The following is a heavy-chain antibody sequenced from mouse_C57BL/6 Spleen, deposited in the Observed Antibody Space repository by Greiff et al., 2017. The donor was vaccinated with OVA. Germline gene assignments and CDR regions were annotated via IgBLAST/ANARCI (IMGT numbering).Heavy chain of an antibody. CDR3: ARSSYYSKGNYYAMDY. Sequence: VNLVESGPGLVQPSQSLSITCTVSGFSLTSYGVHWVRQSPGKGLEWLGVIWSGGSTDYNAAFISRLSISKDNSKSQVFFKMNSLQADDTAIYYCARSSYYSKGNYYAMDYWGQGTSVTVSS. V-gene: IGHV2-2*01. CDR2: IWSGGST. D-gene: IGHD2-5*01. CDR1: GFSLTSYG. J-gene: IGHJ4*01.